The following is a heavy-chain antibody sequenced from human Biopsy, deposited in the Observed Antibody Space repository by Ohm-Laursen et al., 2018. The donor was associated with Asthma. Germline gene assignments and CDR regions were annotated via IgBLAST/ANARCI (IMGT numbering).Heavy chain of an antibody. CDR3: ARWTTPINGFDP. Sequence: ASVKVSCKASGYTFINYAIHWVRQAPGHSLEWMGWINAANGNTKYSQKFQGRVTITRDTSASTAHMELRSLRSDDTAVYYCARWTTPINGFDPWGQGTLVTVSS. D-gene: IGHD4-11*01. J-gene: IGHJ5*02. V-gene: IGHV1-3*01. CDR1: GYTFINYA. CDR2: INAANGNT.